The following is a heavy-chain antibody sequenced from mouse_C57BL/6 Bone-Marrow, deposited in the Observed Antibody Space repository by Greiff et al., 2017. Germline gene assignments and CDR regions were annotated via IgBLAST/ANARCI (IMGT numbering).Heavy chain of an antibody. CDR2: IDPENGDT. D-gene: IGHD2-1*01. CDR3: TLLWSFAD. V-gene: IGHV14-4*01. J-gene: IGHJ3*01. CDR1: GFNIKDDY. Sequence: VQLQQSGAELVRPGASVKLSCTASGFNIKDDYMHWVKQRPEQGLEWIGWIDPENGDTEYASKFQGKATITADTSSNTAYLQRSSLTSEDTAVYYCTLLWSFADWGQGTLVTVSA.